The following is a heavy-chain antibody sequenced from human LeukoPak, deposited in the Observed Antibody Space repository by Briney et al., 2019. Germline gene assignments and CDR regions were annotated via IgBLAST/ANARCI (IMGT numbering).Heavy chain of an antibody. CDR2: IYYSGST. CDR3: AKRYGDYARGWYFDL. Sequence: PSETLSLTCTVSGGSVSSGSYYWSWIRQPPGKGLEWIGYIYYSGSTKYNPSLKSRVTISVDTSKNQFSLKLSSVTAADTAVYYCAKRYGDYARGWYFDLWGRGTLVTVSS. CDR1: GGSVSSGSYY. J-gene: IGHJ2*01. D-gene: IGHD4-17*01. V-gene: IGHV4-61*01.